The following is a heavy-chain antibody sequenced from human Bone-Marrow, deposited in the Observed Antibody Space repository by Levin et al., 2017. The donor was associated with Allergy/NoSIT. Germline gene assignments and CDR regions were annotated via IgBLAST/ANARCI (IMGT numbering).Heavy chain of an antibody. CDR3: ARDETFNSWHTGWFDP. V-gene: IGHV4-61*02. Sequence: SCTVSGDSINNTNHYWSWTRQPAGKGLEWIGRMFAGGAATYNRSLRSRVTISIDTSKNQFSLKLTSVTAADTAVYYCARDETFNSWHTGWFDPWGQGTLVTVSS. J-gene: IGHJ5*02. CDR1: GDSINNTNHY. D-gene: IGHD6-13*01. CDR2: MFAGGAA.